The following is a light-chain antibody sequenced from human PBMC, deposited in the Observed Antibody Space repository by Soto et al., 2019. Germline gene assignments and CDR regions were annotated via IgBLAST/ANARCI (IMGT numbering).Light chain of an antibody. V-gene: IGKV1-5*01. CDR2: DTS. CDR3: QQYNRNPPWT. J-gene: IGKJ1*01. CDR1: QSISGW. Sequence: DIQMTQSPSTLSASVGDRVTITCRASQSISGWLAWYQQKPGKAPKLLIYDTSSLESGVPARFSGTGSGTEFTLTITSLQPDDFATYYCQQYNRNPPWTFGQGTKVDIK.